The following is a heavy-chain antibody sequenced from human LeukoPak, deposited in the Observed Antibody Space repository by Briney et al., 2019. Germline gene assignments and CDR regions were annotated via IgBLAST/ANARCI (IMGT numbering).Heavy chain of an antibody. CDR2: IRSNPYGGTT. CDR3: TRGLLPGY. D-gene: IGHD2/OR15-2a*01. J-gene: IGHJ4*02. CDR1: GFTFVDYA. V-gene: IGHV3-49*04. Sequence: PTGGSLRLPCTASGFTFVDYAMTWVRQAPGKGLEWVGFIRSNPYGGTTEYAASVKGRFTISRDDSKSIAYLQMNSLKTEDTAVYYCTRGLLPGYWGQGTLVTVSS.